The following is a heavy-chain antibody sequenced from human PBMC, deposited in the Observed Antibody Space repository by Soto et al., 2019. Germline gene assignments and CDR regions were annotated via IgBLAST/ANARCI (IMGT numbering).Heavy chain of an antibody. CDR2: IIPILGIA. Sequence: QVQLVQSGAEVKKPGSSVKVSCKASGGTFSSSTISWVRQAPGQGIEWMGRIIPILGIANYAQKFQGRVTITADKSTSTAYMELSSMRYEDTAVSYCAREEIAAAGRYHYVWVQGTLVTVSS. CDR1: GGTFSSST. J-gene: IGHJ4*02. CDR3: AREEIAAAGRYHYV. V-gene: IGHV1-69*08. D-gene: IGHD6-13*01.